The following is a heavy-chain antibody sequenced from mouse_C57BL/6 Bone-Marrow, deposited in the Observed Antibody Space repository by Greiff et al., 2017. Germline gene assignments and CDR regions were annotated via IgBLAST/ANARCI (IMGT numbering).Heavy chain of an antibody. Sequence: EVKLVESEGGLVQPGSSMKLSCTASGFTFSDYYMAWVRQVPEKGLEWVANINYDGSSTYYLDSLKSRFIISRDNAKNILYLQMSSLKSEDTATYYCARGYHFDYGGQGTTLTVSS. CDR2: INYDGSST. CDR1: GFTFSDYY. J-gene: IGHJ2*01. CDR3: ARGYHFDY. V-gene: IGHV5-16*01. D-gene: IGHD1-1*01.